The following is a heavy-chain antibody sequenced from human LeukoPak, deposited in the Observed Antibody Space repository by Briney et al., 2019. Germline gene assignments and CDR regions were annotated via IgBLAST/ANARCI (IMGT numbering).Heavy chain of an antibody. CDR2: IIPILGIA. CDR3: ARLPGRHYYYGMDV. J-gene: IGHJ6*02. CDR1: GGTFSSYA. V-gene: IGHV1-69*04. Sequence: SVKVSCKASGGTFSSYAISWVRQAPGQGLEWMGRIIPILGIANYAQKFQGRVTITADKSTSTAYMEQSSLRSEDTAVYYCARLPGRHYYYGMDVWGQGTTVTVSS. D-gene: IGHD1-1*01.